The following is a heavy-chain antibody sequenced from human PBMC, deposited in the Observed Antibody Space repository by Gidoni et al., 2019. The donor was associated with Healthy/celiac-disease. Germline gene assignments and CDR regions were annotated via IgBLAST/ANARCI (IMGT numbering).Heavy chain of an antibody. J-gene: IGHJ2*01. D-gene: IGHD4-17*01. CDR2: IYPGDSDT. V-gene: IGHV5-51*01. Sequence: EVQLVQSGPEVKKPGESLKISCKGSGYSFTSYWIGWVRQMPGKVLEWMGIIYPGDSDTRYSPSFQGQVTISADKSISTAYLQWSSLKASDTAMYYCARATVHRVRYFDLWGRGTLVTVSS. CDR1: GYSFTSYW. CDR3: ARATVHRVRYFDL.